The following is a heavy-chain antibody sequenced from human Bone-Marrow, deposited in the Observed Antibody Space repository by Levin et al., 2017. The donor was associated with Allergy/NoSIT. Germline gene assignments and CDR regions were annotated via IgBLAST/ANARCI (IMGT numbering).Heavy chain of an antibody. V-gene: IGHV3-72*01. CDR2: TKNRASRYTT. CDR1: GFPFSDHY. D-gene: IGHD4/OR15-4a*01. Sequence: LSLTCAAAGFPFSDHYIDWVRQAPGRGLEWVARTKNRASRYTTEYAASVEGRFTISRDQSKNSVFLQMNSLQTDDTAVYYCVSPQSYGATWHDYWGQGTLVTVSS. J-gene: IGHJ4*02. CDR3: VSPQSYGATWHDY.